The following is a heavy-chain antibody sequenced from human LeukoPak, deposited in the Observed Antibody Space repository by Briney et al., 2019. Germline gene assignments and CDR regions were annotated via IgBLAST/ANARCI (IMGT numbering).Heavy chain of an antibody. V-gene: IGHV1-24*01. CDR3: ATSYGGNSRESSFNYYYYMDV. Sequence: ASVKVSCKVSGYTLTELSMHWVRQAPGKGLEWMGGFDPEDGETIYAQKFQGRVTMTEDTSTDTAYMELSSLRSEDTAVYYCATSYGGNSRESSFNYYYYMDVWGKGTTVTISS. CDR2: FDPEDGET. CDR1: GYTLTELS. J-gene: IGHJ6*03. D-gene: IGHD4-23*01.